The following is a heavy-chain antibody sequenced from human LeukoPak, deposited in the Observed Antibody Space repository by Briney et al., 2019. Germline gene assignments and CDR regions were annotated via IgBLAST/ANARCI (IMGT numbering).Heavy chain of an antibody. CDR1: GFTFSSYS. V-gene: IGHV3-21*01. CDR3: ARGIQPLPEPNDY. Sequence: GGSLRLSCAASGFTFSSYSMNWVRQAPGKGLEWVSSISSSSSYIYYADSVKGRFTISRDNAKNSLYLQMNSLRAEDTAVYYCARGIQPLPEPNDYWGQGTLVTVSS. J-gene: IGHJ4*02. CDR2: ISSSSSYI. D-gene: IGHD5-18*01.